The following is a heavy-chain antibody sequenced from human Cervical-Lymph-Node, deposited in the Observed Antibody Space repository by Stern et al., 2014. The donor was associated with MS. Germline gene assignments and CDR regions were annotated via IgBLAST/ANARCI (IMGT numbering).Heavy chain of an antibody. D-gene: IGHD3-3*02. CDR2: TYYRTRGYK. V-gene: IGHV6-1*01. CDR3: ARVRAISSYFDY. J-gene: IGHJ4*02. CDR1: GDSVSSNSAA. Sequence: QVQLQQSGPGLVKPSQTLSLTCAISGDSVSSNSAAWFWLRQSPSRGLEWLGKTYYRTRGYKEYAEYVKNRITISPDTSKNQFSLQLNSVTPEDTAVYYCARVRAISSYFDYWGQGTLVTVSS.